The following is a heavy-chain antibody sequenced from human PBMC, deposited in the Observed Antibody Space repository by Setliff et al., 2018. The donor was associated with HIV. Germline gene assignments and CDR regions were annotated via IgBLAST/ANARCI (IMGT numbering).Heavy chain of an antibody. V-gene: IGHV3-30*02. D-gene: IGHD3-22*01. CDR3: ARGTYYYDSSGFDAFDI. J-gene: IGHJ3*02. CDR2: IRYDISNK. Sequence: GGSLRLSCAASGFTFSSYGMHWVRQAPGKGLEWVAFIRYDISNKNYADSVKGRFSISRDNSKNTLYLQMNRLRAEDTAVYYRARGTYYYDSSGFDAFDIWGQGTLVTVSS. CDR1: GFTFSSYG.